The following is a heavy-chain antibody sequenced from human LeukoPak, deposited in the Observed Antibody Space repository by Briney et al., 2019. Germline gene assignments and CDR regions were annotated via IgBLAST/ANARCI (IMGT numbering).Heavy chain of an antibody. CDR1: GYSISSGYY. D-gene: IGHD1-20*01. CDR3: ARQLTGTTSVFNWFDP. V-gene: IGHV4-38-2*01. Sequence: PSETLSLTCAVSGYSISSGYYWGWIRHPPGKGLEWIGSIYHSGSTYYNPSLKSRVTISVDTSKNQFSLKLSSVTAADTAVYYCARQLTGTTSVFNWFDPCGQGTLVTVSS. J-gene: IGHJ5*02. CDR2: IYHSGST.